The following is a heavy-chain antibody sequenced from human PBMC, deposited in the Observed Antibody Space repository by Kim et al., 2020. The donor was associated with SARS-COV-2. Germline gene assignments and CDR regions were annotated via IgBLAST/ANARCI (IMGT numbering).Heavy chain of an antibody. V-gene: IGHV3-53*04. CDR3: ARGIPNYYGSGTPTYGMDV. CDR1: GFTVSSNY. D-gene: IGHD3-10*01. Sequence: GGSLRLSCAASGFTVSSNYMSWVRQAPGKGLEWVSVIYSGGSTYYADSVKGRFTISRHNSKNTLYLQMNSLRAEDTAVYYCARGIPNYYGSGTPTYGMDVLGQGTTVTVSS. CDR2: IYSGGST. J-gene: IGHJ6*02.